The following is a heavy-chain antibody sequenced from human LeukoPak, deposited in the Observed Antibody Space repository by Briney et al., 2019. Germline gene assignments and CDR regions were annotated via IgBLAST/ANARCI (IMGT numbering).Heavy chain of an antibody. CDR1: GGTFSSYA. CDR3: ARDPKLRYFDWLPPGPPNYYYGMDV. CDR2: IIPILGIA. D-gene: IGHD3-9*01. Sequence: ASVKVSCKASGGTFSSYAISWVRQAPGQGLEWMGRIIPILGIANYAQKFQGRVTITADKSTSTAYMELSSLRSEDTAVYYCARDPKLRYFDWLPPGPPNYYYGMDVWGQGTTVTVSS. V-gene: IGHV1-69*04. J-gene: IGHJ6*02.